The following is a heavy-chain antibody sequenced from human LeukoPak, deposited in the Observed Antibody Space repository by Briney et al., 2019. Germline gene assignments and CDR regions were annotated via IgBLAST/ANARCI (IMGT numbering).Heavy chain of an antibody. V-gene: IGHV3-23*01. CDR2: ISGSGGNT. Sequence: GGSLRLSCAASGFTFSSYGMSWVRRAPGKGPEWVSGISGSGGNTYYADSVKGRFTISRDNSQNTLYLQMNTLRAEDTAVYYCAKVVSGYHFDYWGQGTLVTISS. D-gene: IGHD5-12*01. J-gene: IGHJ4*02. CDR1: GFTFSSYG. CDR3: AKVVSGYHFDY.